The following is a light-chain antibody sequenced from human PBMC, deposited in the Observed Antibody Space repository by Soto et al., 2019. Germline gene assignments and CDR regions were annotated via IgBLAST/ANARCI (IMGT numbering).Light chain of an antibody. Sequence: QSVLTQPASVSGFPVQSITISCTGTSSDIGNYNYVSWYQQHPGKAPKLMIFGVSNRPSGVSDRFSGSKSGNTASLTISGLHAEDEADYHCSSSAGGYYVFGTGTKVTVL. CDR2: GVS. V-gene: IGLV2-14*03. CDR3: SSSAGGYYV. J-gene: IGLJ1*01. CDR1: SSDIGNYNY.